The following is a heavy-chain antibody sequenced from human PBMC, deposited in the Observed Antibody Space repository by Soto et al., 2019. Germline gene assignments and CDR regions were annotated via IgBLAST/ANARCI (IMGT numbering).Heavy chain of an antibody. V-gene: IGHV1-18*01. Sequence: ASVKVSCKASGYTFTSFGITWVRQAPGQGLEWMGWISPYNGKTNYAQKLQGRVTMTTDISTSTAYMELRSLRSDDTAVYYCARAPRSSWYAPWGQGTLVTRLL. CDR1: GYTFTSFG. CDR2: ISPYNGKT. CDR3: ARAPRSSWYAP. D-gene: IGHD6-13*01. J-gene: IGHJ5*02.